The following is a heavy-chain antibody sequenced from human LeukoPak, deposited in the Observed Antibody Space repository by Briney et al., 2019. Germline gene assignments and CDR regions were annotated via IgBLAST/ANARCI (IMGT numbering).Heavy chain of an antibody. CDR2: IYYSGST. CDR1: GGSISCSSYY. Sequence: SETLSLTCTVSGGSISCSSYYWGWIRQPPGKGLEWIGSIYYSGSTYYNPSLKSRVTISVDTSKNQFSLKLSSVTAADTAVYYCARGQYYDFWSGYSNSPFDYWGQGTLVTVSS. D-gene: IGHD3-3*01. CDR3: ARGQYYDFWSGYSNSPFDY. J-gene: IGHJ4*02. V-gene: IGHV4-39*07.